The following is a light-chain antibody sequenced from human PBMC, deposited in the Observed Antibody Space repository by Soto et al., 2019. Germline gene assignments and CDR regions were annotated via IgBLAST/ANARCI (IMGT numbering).Light chain of an antibody. V-gene: IGKV1-9*01. J-gene: IGKJ5*01. CDR1: QGTSSY. Sequence: DIQLTQSPSFLSASVGDRVTITCRASQGTSSYLAWFQQKPGRAPKLLIYGASTLQSGVPARFSGSGSGTDFTLTISNLQPEDFATYYCQQLNAYPLTFGQGTQLEIK. CDR3: QQLNAYPLT. CDR2: GAS.